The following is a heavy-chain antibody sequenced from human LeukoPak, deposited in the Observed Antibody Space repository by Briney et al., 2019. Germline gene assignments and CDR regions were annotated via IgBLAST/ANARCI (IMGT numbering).Heavy chain of an antibody. CDR3: ARSDYGDNDAFDI. J-gene: IGHJ3*02. D-gene: IGHD4-17*01. Sequence: GGSLRLSCAASGFTFSSYSMNWVRQAPGKGLEWVSYISSSSSTIYYADSVKGRFTISRDNAKNSLYLQMNSLRAEDTAVYYCARSDYGDNDAFDIWGHGKMVTVSS. V-gene: IGHV3-48*04. CDR1: GFTFSSYS. CDR2: ISSSSSTI.